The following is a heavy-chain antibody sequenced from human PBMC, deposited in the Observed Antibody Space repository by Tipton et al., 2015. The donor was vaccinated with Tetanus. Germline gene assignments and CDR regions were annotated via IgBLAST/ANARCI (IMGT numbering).Heavy chain of an antibody. CDR3: ARESTSGYDEYYFDY. D-gene: IGHD5-12*01. V-gene: IGHV3-53*01. CDR2: IYSGGST. Sequence: QLVQSGGGLIQPGGSLRLSCAASGFTVSSNYMSWVRQAPGKGLEWVSVIYSGGSTYYADSVKGRFTISRDNSKNTLYLQMNSLRAEDTAVYYCARESTSGYDEYYFDYWGQGTLVTVSS. J-gene: IGHJ4*02. CDR1: GFTVSSNY.